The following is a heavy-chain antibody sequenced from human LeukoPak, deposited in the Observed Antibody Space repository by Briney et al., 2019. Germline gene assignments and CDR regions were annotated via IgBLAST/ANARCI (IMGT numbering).Heavy chain of an antibody. V-gene: IGHV4-34*01. Sequence: SETLSLTCAVYGGSFSGYYWSWIRQPPGKGLEWIGEINHSGSTNYNPSLKSRVTISVDTSKNQFSLKLSSVTAADTAVYYCARLKPRNYYGSGSSDYWGQGTLVTVSS. CDR2: INHSGST. D-gene: IGHD3-10*01. CDR3: ARLKPRNYYGSGSSDY. J-gene: IGHJ4*02. CDR1: GGSFSGYY.